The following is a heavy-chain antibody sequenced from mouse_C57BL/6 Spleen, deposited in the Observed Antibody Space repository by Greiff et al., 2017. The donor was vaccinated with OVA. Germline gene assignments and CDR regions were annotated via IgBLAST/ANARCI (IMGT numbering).Heavy chain of an antibody. J-gene: IGHJ4*01. CDR2: ISSGGSYT. CDR3: ARLISYAMDY. Sequence: EVKLMESGGDLVKPGGSLKLSCAASGFTFSSYGMSWVRQTPDKRLEWVATISSGGSYTYYPDSVKGRFTISRDNAKNTLYLQMSSLKSEDTAMYYCARLISYAMDYWGQGTSVTVSS. V-gene: IGHV5-6*01. CDR1: GFTFSSYG.